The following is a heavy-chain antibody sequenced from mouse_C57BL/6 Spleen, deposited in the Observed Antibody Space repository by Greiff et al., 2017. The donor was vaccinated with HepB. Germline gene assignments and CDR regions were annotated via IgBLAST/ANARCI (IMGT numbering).Heavy chain of an antibody. Sequence: QVQLKQPGAELVKPGASVKLSCKASGYTFTSYWMHWVKQRPGQGLEWIGMIHPNSGSTNYNEKFKSKATLTVDKSSSTAYMQLSSLTSEDSAVYYCARIFYSNPHYYAMDYWGQGTSVTVSS. V-gene: IGHV1-64*01. CDR3: ARIFYSNPHYYAMDY. CDR1: GYTFTSYW. D-gene: IGHD2-5*01. J-gene: IGHJ4*01. CDR2: IHPNSGST.